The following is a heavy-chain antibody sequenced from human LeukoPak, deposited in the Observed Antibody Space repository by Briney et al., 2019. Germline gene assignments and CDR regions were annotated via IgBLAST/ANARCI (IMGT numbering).Heavy chain of an antibody. CDR1: GFSFPNYA. CDR3: AKDQDYGDYFDY. J-gene: IGHJ4*02. V-gene: IGHV3-23*01. Sequence: GGSLRLSCAASGFSFPNYAIAWVRQAPGKGLEWVSTINAARNTYYADSVKGRFTISRDNSKNTLYLQMNSLRAEDTAVYYCAKDQDYGDYFDYWGQGTVVTVSS. CDR2: INAARNT. D-gene: IGHD4-17*01.